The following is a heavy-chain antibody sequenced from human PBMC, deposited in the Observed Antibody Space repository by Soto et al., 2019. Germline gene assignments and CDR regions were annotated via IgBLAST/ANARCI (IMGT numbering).Heavy chain of an antibody. J-gene: IGHJ4*02. D-gene: IGHD5-12*01. CDR1: GASISSYY. Sequence: PSETLSLTCTVSGASISSYYWNWIRQPPGKGLEWIGYMHESGSTSYNPSLKSRVTISVDTSRNQLSLKLSSVTAADTAVYYCARHKTGRDGYNPFDYWGQGTLVTVSS. V-gene: IGHV4-59*08. CDR3: ARHKTGRDGYNPFDY. CDR2: MHESGST.